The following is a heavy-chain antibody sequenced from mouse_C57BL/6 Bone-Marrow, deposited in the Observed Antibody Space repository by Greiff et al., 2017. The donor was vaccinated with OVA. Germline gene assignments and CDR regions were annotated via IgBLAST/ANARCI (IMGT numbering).Heavy chain of an antibody. CDR1: GFTFSSYA. CDR2: ISDGGSYT. V-gene: IGHV5-4*01. D-gene: IGHD1-1*01. Sequence: EVQRVESGGGLVKPGGSLKLSCAASGFTFSSYAMSWVRQTPEKRLEWVATISDGGSYTYYPDNVKGRFTISRDNAKNNLYLQMSHLKSEDTAMYYCARDPSYYYGSSLYYAMDYWGQGTSVTVSS. CDR3: ARDPSYYYGSSLYYAMDY. J-gene: IGHJ4*01.